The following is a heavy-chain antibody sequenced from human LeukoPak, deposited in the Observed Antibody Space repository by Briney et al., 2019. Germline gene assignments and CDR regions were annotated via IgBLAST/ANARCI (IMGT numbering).Heavy chain of an antibody. V-gene: IGHV3-7*01. J-gene: IGHJ6*02. CDR2: INKDGSEE. CDR3: ARDLRSNTFSDYYGVDV. CDR1: GFSVSSAW. D-gene: IGHD2-15*01. Sequence: GGSLRLSCAASGFSVSSAWMRWVRQSPGKGLEWVANINKDGSEEYYVDSVRGRFTICRDNGKNSLNLQMNSLRVEDTAVYYCARDLRSNTFSDYYGVDVWGQGTTVIVSS.